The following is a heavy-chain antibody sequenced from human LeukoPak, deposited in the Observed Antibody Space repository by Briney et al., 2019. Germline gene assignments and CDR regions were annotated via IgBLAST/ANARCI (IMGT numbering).Heavy chain of an antibody. V-gene: IGHV3-23*01. J-gene: IGHJ4*02. CDR3: AKGDMIVVVPTDY. D-gene: IGHD3-22*01. CDR1: GFTFSSYA. Sequence: GGSLRLSCAASGFTFSSYAMSWVRQAPGKGLEWVSAISGIGGSTYYADSVKGRFTISRDNSKNTLYLQMNSLRAEDTAVYYCAKGDMIVVVPTDYWGQGTLVTVSS. CDR2: ISGIGGST.